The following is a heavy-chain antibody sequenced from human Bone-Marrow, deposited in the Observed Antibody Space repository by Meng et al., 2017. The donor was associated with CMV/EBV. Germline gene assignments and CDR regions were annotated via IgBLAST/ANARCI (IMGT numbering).Heavy chain of an antibody. Sequence: ASVKVSCKASGGTFSSYAISWVRQAPGQGLEWMGIINPSGGSTSYAQKFQGRVTMTRDTSTSTVYMELSSLRSEDTAVYYCATYRDYGDYHSAFDYWGQGTLVTVSS. D-gene: IGHD4-17*01. V-gene: IGHV1-46*01. CDR2: INPSGGST. CDR1: GGTFSSYA. CDR3: ATYRDYGDYHSAFDY. J-gene: IGHJ4*02.